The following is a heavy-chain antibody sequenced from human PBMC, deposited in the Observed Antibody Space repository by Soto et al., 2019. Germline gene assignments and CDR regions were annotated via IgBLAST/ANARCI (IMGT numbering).Heavy chain of an antibody. D-gene: IGHD2-2*01. J-gene: IGHJ4*02. Sequence: ASVKVSCKVSGYTLTELSMHWVRQAPGKGLGWMGGFDPEDGETIYAQKFQGRVTMTEDTSTDTAYMELSSLRSEDTAVYYCGTVPGYCSSTSCPMFYWGQGTLVTVSS. CDR2: FDPEDGET. V-gene: IGHV1-24*01. CDR3: GTVPGYCSSTSCPMFY. CDR1: GYTLTELS.